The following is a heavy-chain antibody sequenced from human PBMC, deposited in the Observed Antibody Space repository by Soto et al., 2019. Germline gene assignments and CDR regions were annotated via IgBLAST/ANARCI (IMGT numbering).Heavy chain of an antibody. CDR1: GYTFTSYA. CDR2: INAGNGNT. J-gene: IGHJ4*02. CDR3: ARAREYQLLFDY. D-gene: IGHD2-2*01. V-gene: IGHV1-3*01. Sequence: ASVKVSCKASGYTFTSYAMHWVRQAPGQRLEWMGWINAGNGNTKYSQKFQGRVTITRDTSASTAYMELSSLRSEDTAVYYCARAREYQLLFDYWGQGTLVTVSS.